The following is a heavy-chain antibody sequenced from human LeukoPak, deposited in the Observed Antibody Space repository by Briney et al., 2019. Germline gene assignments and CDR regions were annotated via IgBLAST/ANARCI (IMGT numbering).Heavy chain of an antibody. J-gene: IGHJ4*02. CDR1: GGSISSYY. Sequence: SETLSLTCTVSGGSISSYYWSWIRQPPGKTLEWIGYIYYSGTTNYNPSLKSRITISKDTSKNQFSLKLTSVTAPDTAVYYCARSRSRGYSGDFDCWGQGTLVTVSS. V-gene: IGHV4-59*01. CDR3: ARSRSRGYSGDFDC. CDR2: IYYSGTT. D-gene: IGHD5-12*01.